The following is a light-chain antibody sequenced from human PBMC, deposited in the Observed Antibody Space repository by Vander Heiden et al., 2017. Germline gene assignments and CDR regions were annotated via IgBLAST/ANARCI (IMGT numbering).Light chain of an antibody. CDR3: QVWDRNAVV. V-gene: IGLV3-9*01. J-gene: IGLJ3*02. Sequence: SYDLTQPLPVSVAPGQTARIACGGDTIGTKSVHWYHQRPGQAPVLVIYRDTNRPSGIPGRFSGSNSGNTATLTISGSQAGDEGDYFCQVWDRNAVVFGGGTKLTVL. CDR2: RDT. CDR1: TIGTKS.